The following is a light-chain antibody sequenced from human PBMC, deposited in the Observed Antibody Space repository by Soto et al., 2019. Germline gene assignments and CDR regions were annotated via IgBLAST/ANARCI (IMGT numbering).Light chain of an antibody. CDR1: QSVSSY. V-gene: IGKV3-15*01. CDR3: QQYGDRPRT. CDR2: YTS. Sequence: EIVMTQSPVTLSVSPGERATLSCRASQSVSSYLAWYQQKPGQAPRLLIYYTSTRATGIPGRFSGSGSGTEFTLTISSLESEDFAVYFCQQYGDRPRTFGQGTKVDIK. J-gene: IGKJ1*01.